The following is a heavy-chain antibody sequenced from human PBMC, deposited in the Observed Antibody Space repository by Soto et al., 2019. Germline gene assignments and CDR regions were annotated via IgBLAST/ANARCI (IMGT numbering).Heavy chain of an antibody. Sequence: EVQLVESGGGLVQPGGSLRLSCATSGFSFSNYNMNWVRQAPGKGLEWVSYISSGSSAIHYADSVKGRFTISRDNAKNLLSLQMNSLRDEDTAVYYCARRHSSGWYFDDWGQGTLVTVSS. V-gene: IGHV3-48*02. CDR1: GFSFSNYN. J-gene: IGHJ4*02. CDR2: ISSGSSAI. CDR3: ARRHSSGWYFDD. D-gene: IGHD6-19*01.